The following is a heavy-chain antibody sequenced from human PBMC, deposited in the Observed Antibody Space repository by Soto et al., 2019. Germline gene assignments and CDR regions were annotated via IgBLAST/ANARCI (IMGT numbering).Heavy chain of an antibody. J-gene: IGHJ4*02. Sequence: SETLSLTCTVSGGSISSYYWSWIRQPPGRGLEWIGYIYYSGSTNYNPSLKSRVTISVDTSKNQFSLKLSSVTAADTAVYYCARQDYSSGYDYWGQGTRVTVAS. CDR3: ARQDYSSGYDY. V-gene: IGHV4-59*08. CDR1: GGSISSYY. CDR2: IYYSGST. D-gene: IGHD6-19*01.